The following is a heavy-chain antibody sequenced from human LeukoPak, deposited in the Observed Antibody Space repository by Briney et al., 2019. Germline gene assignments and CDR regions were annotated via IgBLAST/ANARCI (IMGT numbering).Heavy chain of an antibody. V-gene: IGHV3-23*01. CDR3: AKSARVTTFQDYFDY. CDR2: ISGSGGST. D-gene: IGHD4-11*01. Sequence: GGSLRLSCAASGFTFSSYAMSWVRQAPGKGLEWGSAISGSGGSTYYADSVKGRFTISRDNSKNTLYLQMNSLRAEDTAVYYCAKSARVTTFQDYFDYWGQGTLVTVSS. CDR1: GFTFSSYA. J-gene: IGHJ4*02.